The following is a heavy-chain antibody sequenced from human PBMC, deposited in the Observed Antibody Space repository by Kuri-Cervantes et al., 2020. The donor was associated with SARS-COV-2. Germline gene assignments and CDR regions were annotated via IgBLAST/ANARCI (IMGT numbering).Heavy chain of an antibody. V-gene: IGHV4-34*01. CDR1: GGSFSGYY. D-gene: IGHD3-16*01. CDR3: ARGRSFVGN. J-gene: IGHJ4*02. Sequence: SQTLSLTCAVYGGSFSGYYWSWIRQPPGKGLEWIGEINHSGSTNYNPSLKSRVTISVDTAKNQFSLKLSSVTAADTAVYYCARGRSFVGNWGQGTLVTVSS. CDR2: INHSGST.